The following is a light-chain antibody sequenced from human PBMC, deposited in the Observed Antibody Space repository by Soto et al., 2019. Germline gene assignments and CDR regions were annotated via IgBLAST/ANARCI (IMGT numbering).Light chain of an antibody. CDR1: QGISSA. Sequence: AIQLTQSPSSLSASVGDRVTITCRASQGISSALAWYQQKPGKAPKLLIYDASSLESGVPSRFSGSGTGTDITFTISSLQPEDFATYYCQQFNSYLLTFGGGTKVEIK. CDR2: DAS. CDR3: QQFNSYLLT. V-gene: IGKV1-13*02. J-gene: IGKJ4*01.